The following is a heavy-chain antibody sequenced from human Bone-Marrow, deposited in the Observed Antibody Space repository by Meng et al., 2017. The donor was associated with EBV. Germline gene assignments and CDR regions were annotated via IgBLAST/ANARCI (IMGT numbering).Heavy chain of an antibody. CDR2: ISNDGSNK. CDR3: ARTGQQLVSEYFQH. CDR1: GFTFSSCA. J-gene: IGHJ1*01. D-gene: IGHD6-13*01. V-gene: IGHV3-30-3*01. Sequence: QVQLVESGGGVVQPGRPLRLPCAASGFTFSSCAMHWVRQAPRKGLEWVAVISNDGSNKYYADSVKGRFTISRDNSKNTLYLQMNSLRAEDTAVYYCARTGQQLVSEYFQHWGQGTLVT.